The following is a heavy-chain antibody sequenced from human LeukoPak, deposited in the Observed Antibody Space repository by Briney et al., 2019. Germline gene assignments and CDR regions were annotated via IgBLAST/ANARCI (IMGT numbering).Heavy chain of an antibody. J-gene: IGHJ4*02. CDR2: IYYSGST. V-gene: IGHV4-39*07. CDR1: GGSFSSSSYY. CDR3: ARRGYSEPNDY. D-gene: IGHD5-12*01. Sequence: PSETLCLTCTVSGGSFSSSSYYWGWIRQPPGKGLEWIGTIYYSGSTYYNPSLQSRVTISVDTSKNQFSLKLSSVTAADTAVYYCARRGYSEPNDYWGQGTLVTVSS.